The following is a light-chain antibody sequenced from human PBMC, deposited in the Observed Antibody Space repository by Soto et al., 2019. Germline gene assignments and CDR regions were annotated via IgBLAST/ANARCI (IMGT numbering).Light chain of an antibody. J-gene: IGKJ3*01. V-gene: IGKV1-27*01. CDR3: KKYSSDLD. CDR2: AAS. CDR1: QGIRNF. Sequence: DIQMTQSPPSLSASVGDRVTITCRASQGIRNFVAGYQKNPGKAPKLLIYAASTLQPGLPSRFSSSGSATDFTLPINSLKPGDVETSSCKKYSSDLDFGPRTKV.